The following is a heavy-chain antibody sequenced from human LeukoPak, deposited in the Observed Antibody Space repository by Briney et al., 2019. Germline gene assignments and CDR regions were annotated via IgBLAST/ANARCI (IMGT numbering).Heavy chain of an antibody. D-gene: IGHD3-22*01. CDR3: ARYRLSDSPINWFDP. J-gene: IGHJ5*02. Sequence: ASVKVSCKASGYSFSSFGITWVRQAPGQGLEWMGWISAYTSNAEYAQKFQGRVTLTTDTSTNTAYMELGSLMSDDTAVYYCARYRLSDSPINWFDPWGQGTLVTVSS. V-gene: IGHV1-18*01. CDR2: ISAYTSNA. CDR1: GYSFSSFG.